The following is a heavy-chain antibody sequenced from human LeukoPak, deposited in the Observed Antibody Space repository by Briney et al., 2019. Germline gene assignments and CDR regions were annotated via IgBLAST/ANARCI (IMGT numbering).Heavy chain of an antibody. V-gene: IGHV3-66*02. J-gene: IGHJ6*04. CDR2: IYSGGST. CDR3: ARQPGKAAAGQYYYSYCGMDV. CDR1: GFTVSSNY. D-gene: IGHD6-13*01. Sequence: GSLRLSCAASGFTVSSNYMSWVRQAPGKGLEWVSVIYSGGSTYYADSVKGRFTISRDNSKNTLYLQMNSLRAEDTAVYYCARQPGKAAAGQYYYSYCGMDVWGKGTTVTVSS.